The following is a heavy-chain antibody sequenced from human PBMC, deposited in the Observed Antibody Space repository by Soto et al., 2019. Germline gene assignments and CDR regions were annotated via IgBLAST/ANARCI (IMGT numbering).Heavy chain of an antibody. V-gene: IGHV3-30*18. D-gene: IGHD3-10*01. CDR2: ISYEGSNK. J-gene: IGHJ6*02. CDR3: AKVYLWFGEFYGMDV. Sequence: HPGGSLRLSCAASGFTFSSYGMHWVRQAPGKGLEWVAVISYEGSNKYYADSVKGRFTISRDNSKNTLYLQMNSLRAEDTAVYYCAKVYLWFGEFYGMDVWGQGTTVTVSS. CDR1: GFTFSSYG.